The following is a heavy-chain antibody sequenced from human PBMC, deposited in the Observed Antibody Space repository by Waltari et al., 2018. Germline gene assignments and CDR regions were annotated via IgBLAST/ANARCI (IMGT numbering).Heavy chain of an antibody. Sequence: EVQLVESGGGLVQPGGSLRLSCAASGFTFSSYEMNWVRQAPGKGLEWVSYISSSGSTIYYADSVKGRFTISRDNAKNSLYLQMNSLRAEDTAVYYCARRGGYYPYYYYGMDVWGQGTTVTVSS. J-gene: IGHJ6*02. CDR3: ARRGGYYPYYYYGMDV. CDR1: GFTFSSYE. V-gene: IGHV3-48*03. CDR2: ISSSGSTI. D-gene: IGHD3-3*01.